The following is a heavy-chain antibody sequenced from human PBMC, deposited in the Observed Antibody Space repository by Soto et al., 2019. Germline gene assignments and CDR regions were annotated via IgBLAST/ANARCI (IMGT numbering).Heavy chain of an antibody. J-gene: IGHJ4*02. CDR2: INHVGIT. CDR3: AKSGSFFRPSLGYFDY. Sequence: SETLSLTCAVSGGSFRGFYWTWIRQSPGKGLEWLGDINHVGITNYNPNSGGTSYAQKFQGRVTMTRDTSITTAYMELSRLSSDDTAVYYCAKSGSFFRPSLGYFDYWGQGTLVTVSS. V-gene: IGHV4-34*10. CDR1: GGSFRGFY. D-gene: IGHD1-26*01.